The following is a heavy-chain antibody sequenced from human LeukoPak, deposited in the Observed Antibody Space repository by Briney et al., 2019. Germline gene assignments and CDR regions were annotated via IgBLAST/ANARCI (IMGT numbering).Heavy chain of an antibody. D-gene: IGHD2-15*01. CDR1: GFTFSSYA. CDR2: TSYDGSNQ. CDR3: ARGEGCTTTSCNGYCNGGSCSSDY. Sequence: QPGGSLRLSCVASGFTFSSYAMHWVRQAPGKGLEWMAVTSYDGSNQYYADSVRGRFTISRDNSRNTLYLQVHSLRTEDTAVYYCARGEGCTTTSCNGYCNGGSCSSDYWGQGTLVTVSS. V-gene: IGHV3-30*04. J-gene: IGHJ4*03.